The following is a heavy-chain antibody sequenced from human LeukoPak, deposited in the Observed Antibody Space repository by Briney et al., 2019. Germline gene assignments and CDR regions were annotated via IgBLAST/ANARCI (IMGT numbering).Heavy chain of an antibody. CDR3: ARGLSWFSGSGDYMDV. Sequence: PSETLSLTCAVYGGSFSGYYWSWIRQPPGKGLEWIGEINHSGSTNYNPSLKSRVTISVDTSKNQFSLKLSSVTVADTAVYYCARGLSWFSGSGDYMDVWGKGTTVTVSS. V-gene: IGHV4-34*01. CDR1: GGSFSGYY. J-gene: IGHJ6*03. D-gene: IGHD6-13*01. CDR2: INHSGST.